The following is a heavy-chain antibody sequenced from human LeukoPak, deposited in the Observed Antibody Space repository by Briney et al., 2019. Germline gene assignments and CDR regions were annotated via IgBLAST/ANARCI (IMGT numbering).Heavy chain of an antibody. CDR1: GFTFSSYW. Sequence: GGSLRLSCAASGFTFSSYWMSWVRQAPGKGLEWVANIKQDGSEKYYVDSVKGRFTISRDNAKNSLYLQMNSLKTEDTAVYYCTTDLGSGRLFDYWGQGTLVTVSS. D-gene: IGHD1-26*01. V-gene: IGHV3-7*03. CDR3: TTDLGSGRLFDY. CDR2: IKQDGSEK. J-gene: IGHJ4*02.